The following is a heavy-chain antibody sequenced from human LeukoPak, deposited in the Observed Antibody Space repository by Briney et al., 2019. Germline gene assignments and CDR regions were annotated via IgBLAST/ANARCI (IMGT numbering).Heavy chain of an antibody. D-gene: IGHD6-19*01. CDR2: IRYDGSNK. CDR3: ANDSRRDGWLVYSYLFDY. Sequence: GGSLRLSCAASGFTFSSYGMHWVRQAPAKGLEWVAFIRYDGSNKYYADSVKGRFTISRDNSKNTLYLQMNSLRAEDTAVYYCANDSRRDGWLVYSYLFDYWGQGTLVTVSS. CDR1: GFTFSSYG. V-gene: IGHV3-30*02. J-gene: IGHJ4*02.